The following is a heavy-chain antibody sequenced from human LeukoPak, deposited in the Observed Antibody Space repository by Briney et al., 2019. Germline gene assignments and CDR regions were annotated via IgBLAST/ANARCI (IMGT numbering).Heavy chain of an antibody. Sequence: QSGGSLRLSRAASGFTFSSSGMHWVRQAPGKGLEWVAVISYDGSNKYYADSVKGRFTISRDNSKNTLYLQMNSLRAEDTAVYYCASEGAFGIWGQGTMVTVSS. CDR3: ASEGAFGI. V-gene: IGHV3-30*03. CDR1: GFTFSSSG. J-gene: IGHJ3*02. CDR2: ISYDGSNK.